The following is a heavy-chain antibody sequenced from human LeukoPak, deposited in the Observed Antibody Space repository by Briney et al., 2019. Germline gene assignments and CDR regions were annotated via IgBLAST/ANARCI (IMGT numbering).Heavy chain of an antibody. J-gene: IGHJ3*02. V-gene: IGHV1-46*01. D-gene: IGHD3-9*01. CDR3: ARVGEWLGSWGAFDI. Sequence: GASVKVSCKASGYTFTSHYMHWVRQAPGQGLEWMGIINPSGGSTSYAQKFQGRVTMTRDMSTSTVYMELSSLRSEDTAVYYCARVGEWLGSWGAFDIWGQGTMVTVSS. CDR1: GYTFTSHY. CDR2: INPSGGST.